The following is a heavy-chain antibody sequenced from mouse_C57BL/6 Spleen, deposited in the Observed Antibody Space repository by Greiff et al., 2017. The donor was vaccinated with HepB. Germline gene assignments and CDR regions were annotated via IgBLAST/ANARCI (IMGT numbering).Heavy chain of an antibody. D-gene: IGHD2-4*01. CDR2: ISSGSSTI. Sequence: EVQLVESGGGLVKPGGSLKLSCAASGFTFSDYGMHWVRQAPEKGLEWVAYISSGSSTIYYADTVKDRFTISRDNAKNTLFLQMTSLRSEDTAMYYCARPGDYGNYYAMDYWGQGTSVTVSS. CDR1: GFTFSDYG. J-gene: IGHJ4*01. V-gene: IGHV5-17*01. CDR3: ARPGDYGNYYAMDY.